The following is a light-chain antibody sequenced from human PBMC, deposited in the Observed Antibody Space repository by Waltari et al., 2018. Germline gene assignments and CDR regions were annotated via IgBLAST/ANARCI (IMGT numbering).Light chain of an antibody. CDR2: YDN. V-gene: IGLV3-21*01. CDR1: NIKSNS. CDR3: QVWDANTDPGV. Sequence: SYVLTQPPSVSVAPGATARITLGGHNIKSNSVHWYRQRPGQAPVVVISYDNDRAAGIPERFSGSNSGNTATLTISRVEAGDEADYYCQVWDANTDPGVFGTGTEVTVL. J-gene: IGLJ1*01.